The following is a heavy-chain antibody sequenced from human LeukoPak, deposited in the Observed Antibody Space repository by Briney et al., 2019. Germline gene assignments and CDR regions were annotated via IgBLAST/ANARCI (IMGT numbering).Heavy chain of an antibody. CDR2: IFSTFNT. V-gene: IGHV3-23*01. D-gene: IGHD1-26*01. CDR1: GLTFSNHG. CDR3: HKDLLGAGRY. J-gene: IGHJ4*02. Sequence: GGSLRLSCAVSGLTFSNHGMSWVRQAPGKGLEWVSTIFSTFNTYYADSVRGRFTISRDNSENTLYLQMNSLTDEDTAIYYCHKDLLGAGRYWGQGTLVTVSS.